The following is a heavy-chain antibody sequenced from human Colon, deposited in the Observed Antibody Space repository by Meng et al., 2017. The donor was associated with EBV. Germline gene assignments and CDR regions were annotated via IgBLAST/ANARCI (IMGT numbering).Heavy chain of an antibody. J-gene: IGHJ5*02. V-gene: IGHV4-4*02. Sequence: QLLWHEWGAGLGKPWGTLSLPCSFSGTSISTSNWWSWIRQSPGEGLEWIGAIYHNGQTNYNPSLKSRVSMSVDESKNEFSLNLKSVTAADTAVYYCARDGGVTHIPWGQGVLVTVSS. D-gene: IGHD2-8*02. CDR2: IYHNGQT. CDR1: GTSISTSNW. CDR3: ARDGGVTHIP.